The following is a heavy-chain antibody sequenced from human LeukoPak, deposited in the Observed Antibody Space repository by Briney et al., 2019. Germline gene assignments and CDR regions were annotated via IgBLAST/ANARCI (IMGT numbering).Heavy chain of an antibody. CDR2: ISSNGGST. CDR1: GFTFSSYA. CDR3: ARGYATAFDS. V-gene: IGHV3-64*01. D-gene: IGHD2-2*01. J-gene: IGHJ4*02. Sequence: GGSLRLSCAASGFTFSSYAMHWVRQAPGKGLEYVSAISSNGGSTYYANSVKGRFTISRDNSKNTLYLQMGSLRAEDMAVFYCARGYATAFDSWGQGALVTVSS.